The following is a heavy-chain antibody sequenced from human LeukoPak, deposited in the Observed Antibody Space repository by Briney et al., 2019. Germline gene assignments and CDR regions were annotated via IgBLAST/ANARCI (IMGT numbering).Heavy chain of an antibody. Sequence: SETLSLTCTVSGGSISSSSYYWGWIRQPPGKGLEWIGSIYYSGSTYYNPSLKSRVTISVDTSKNQFSLKLSSVTAADTAVYYCARIERDYYDSSGYPLHFDYWGQGTLVTVSS. J-gene: IGHJ4*02. D-gene: IGHD3-22*01. CDR2: IYYSGST. V-gene: IGHV4-39*07. CDR1: GGSISSSSYY. CDR3: ARIERDYYDSSGYPLHFDY.